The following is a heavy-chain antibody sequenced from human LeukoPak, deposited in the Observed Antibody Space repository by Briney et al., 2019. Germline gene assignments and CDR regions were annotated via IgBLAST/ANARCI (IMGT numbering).Heavy chain of an antibody. CDR3: ARQLYYDSSGYYYVESAEPAFDI. J-gene: IGHJ3*02. D-gene: IGHD3-22*01. V-gene: IGHV4-61*08. CDR1: GGSISSGVYY. CDR2: IYYSGST. Sequence: SETLSLTCTVSGGSISSGVYYWSWIRQPPGKGLEWIGYIYYSGSTNYNPSLKSRVTISVDTSKNQFSLKLSSVTAADTAVYYCARQLYYDSSGYYYVESAEPAFDIWGQGTMVTVSS.